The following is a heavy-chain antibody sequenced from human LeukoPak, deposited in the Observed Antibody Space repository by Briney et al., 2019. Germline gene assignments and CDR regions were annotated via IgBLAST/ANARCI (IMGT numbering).Heavy chain of an antibody. J-gene: IGHJ4*02. CDR1: GFTFSSYA. Sequence: GGSLRLSCAASGFTFSSYAMHWVRQAPGKGLEWVAVISYDGSNKYYADSVKGRFTISRDNSKNTLYLQMNSLRAEDTAVYYCASNVIWAYFDCWGQGTLVTVSS. CDR3: ASNVIWAYFDC. V-gene: IGHV3-30*04. CDR2: ISYDGSNK. D-gene: IGHD2-21*01.